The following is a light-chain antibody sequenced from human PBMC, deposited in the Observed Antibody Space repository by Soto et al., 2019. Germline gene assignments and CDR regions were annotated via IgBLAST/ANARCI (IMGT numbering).Light chain of an antibody. J-gene: IGLJ1*01. CDR1: SSDVGDYPN. V-gene: IGLV2-14*01. Sequence: QSVLTQPASVSGSPGQSITISCTGSSSDVGDYPNVSWYQQHPGKVPKLIIYEVIHRPSGVTSRFSGSKSENTASLTISGLQAEDEADYYCSSYSATNTLVFGSGTKLTVL. CDR3: SSYSATNTLV. CDR2: EVI.